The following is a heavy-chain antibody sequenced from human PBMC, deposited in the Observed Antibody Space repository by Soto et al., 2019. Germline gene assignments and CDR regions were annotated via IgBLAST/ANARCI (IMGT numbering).Heavy chain of an antibody. J-gene: IGHJ6*02. CDR2: IFSNDEK. D-gene: IGHD6-6*01. CDR1: GFSLSNARMA. CDR3: ARARIAARPGGYYYYYGMDV. V-gene: IGHV2-26*01. Sequence: SGPTLVNPTETLTLTCTVSGFSLSNARMAVSWIRQPPGKALEWLAHIFSNDEKSYSTSLKSRLTISKDTSKSQVVLTMTNMDPVDTATYYCARARIAARPGGYYYYYGMDVWGQGTTVTVSS.